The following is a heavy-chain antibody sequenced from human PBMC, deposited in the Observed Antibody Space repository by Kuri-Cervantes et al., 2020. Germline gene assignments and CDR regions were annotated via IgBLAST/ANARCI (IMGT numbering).Heavy chain of an antibody. CDR3: ARLALGSGSYEDPYFDY. Sequence: GGSLRLSCKASGGTFSSYAISWVRQAPGQGLEWMGWINTNTGNPTYAQGFTGRFVFSLDTSVSTAYLQISSLKAEDTAVYYCARLALGSGSYEDPYFDYWGQGTLVTVSS. CDR1: GGTFSSYA. V-gene: IGHV7-4-1*02. D-gene: IGHD3-10*01. CDR2: INTNTGNP. J-gene: IGHJ4*02.